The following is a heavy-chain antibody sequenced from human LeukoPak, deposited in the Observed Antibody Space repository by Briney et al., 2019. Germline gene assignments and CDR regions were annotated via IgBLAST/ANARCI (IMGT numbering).Heavy chain of an antibody. CDR1: GGSISSAC. D-gene: IGHD3-16*01. CDR3: ARERKGGVKARRNWFDP. Sequence: NPSETLSLTCSVSGGSISSACWSWIRKSPGKGLEWIGCRSSTGVTTNYNPSLKSRVTISVDTSRNQFSLKPSSVTAADTAVYYCARERKGGVKARRNWFDPWGQGTLVTVSS. CDR2: RSSTGVTT. J-gene: IGHJ5*02. V-gene: IGHV4-59*12.